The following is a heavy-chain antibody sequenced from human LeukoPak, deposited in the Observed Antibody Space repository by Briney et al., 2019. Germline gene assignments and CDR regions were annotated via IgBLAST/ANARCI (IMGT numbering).Heavy chain of an antibody. CDR2: IKQDGSEK. V-gene: IGHV3-7*01. CDR3: ARDADSGSYYIDY. D-gene: IGHD1-26*01. J-gene: IGHJ4*02. Sequence: GGSLRLSCAASGFTFSSYWMSWVRQASGKGLEWVANIKQDGSEKYYVDSVKGRFTISRDNAKNSLYLQMNSLRAEDTAVYYCARDADSGSYYIDYWGQGTLVTVSS. CDR1: GFTFSSYW.